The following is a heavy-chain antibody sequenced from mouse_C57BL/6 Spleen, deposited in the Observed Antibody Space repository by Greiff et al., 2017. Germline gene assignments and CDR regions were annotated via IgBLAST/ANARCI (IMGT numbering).Heavy chain of an antibody. Sequence: VQLQQSGTELVKPGASVKLSCKASGYTFTSYWMHWVKQRPGQGLEWIGNINPSNGGTNYNEKFKSKATLTVDKSSSTAYMQLSSLTSEDSAVYYCARSPITTVVARYFDVWGTGTTVTVSS. J-gene: IGHJ1*03. V-gene: IGHV1-53*01. CDR1: GYTFTSYW. CDR2: INPSNGGT. D-gene: IGHD1-1*01. CDR3: ARSPITTVVARYFDV.